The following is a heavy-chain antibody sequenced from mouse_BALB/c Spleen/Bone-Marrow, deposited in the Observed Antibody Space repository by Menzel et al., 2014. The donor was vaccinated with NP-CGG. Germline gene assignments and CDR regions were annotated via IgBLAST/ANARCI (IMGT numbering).Heavy chain of an antibody. CDR1: GFAFSSYD. V-gene: IGHV5-9*02. J-gene: IGHJ2*01. Sequence: EVQGVESGGGLVKPGGSLKLSCAASGFAFSSYDMSWVRQTPEKRLEWVATIRSGGTDTYYSDSVKGRITISRDNARNTLYLQVSSLRSEDTALYYCARRRGYDYAFDYWGQGTTLTVSS. CDR2: IRSGGTDT. D-gene: IGHD2-4*01. CDR3: ARRRGYDYAFDY.